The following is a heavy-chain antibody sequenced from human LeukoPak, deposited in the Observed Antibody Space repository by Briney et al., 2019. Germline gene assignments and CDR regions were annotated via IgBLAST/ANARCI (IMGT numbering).Heavy chain of an antibody. CDR2: IYTSGST. V-gene: IGHV4-61*02. Sequence: TSETLSLTCTVSGGSISSGSYYWSWIRQPAGKGLEWIRRIYTSGSTNYNPSLKSRVTISVDTSKNQFSLKLSSVTAADTAVYYCATRASDYDILTGSRIYYMDVWGKGTTVTVSS. D-gene: IGHD3-9*01. J-gene: IGHJ6*03. CDR1: GGSISSGSYY. CDR3: ATRASDYDILTGSRIYYMDV.